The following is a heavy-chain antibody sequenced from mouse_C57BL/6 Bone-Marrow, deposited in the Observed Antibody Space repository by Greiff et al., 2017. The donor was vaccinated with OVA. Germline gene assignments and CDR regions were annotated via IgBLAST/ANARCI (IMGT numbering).Heavy chain of an antibody. CDR1: GYAFSSSW. Sequence: QVQLKESGPELVKPGASVKISCKASGYAFSSSWMNWVKQRPGRGLEWFGRIYPGDGDTNYNGKFKGKATLTADKSSSTAHMQLSRLTSEDSAFYCCARMGFYYDYWGQGTSVTVSS. CDR3: ARMGFYYDY. V-gene: IGHV1-82*01. D-gene: IGHD2-4*01. J-gene: IGHJ4*01. CDR2: IYPGDGDT.